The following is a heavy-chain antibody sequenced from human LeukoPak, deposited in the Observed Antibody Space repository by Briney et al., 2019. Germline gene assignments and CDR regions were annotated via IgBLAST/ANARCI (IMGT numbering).Heavy chain of an antibody. D-gene: IGHD3-3*01. CDR2: ISGSGGST. CDR3: AKGPQGITIFGVVKY. Sequence: GGSLRLSCAASGFTISSYAMSWVRQAPGKGLEWVSAISGSGGSTYYADSVKGRFTISRDNSKNTLYLQMNSLRAEDTAVYYCAKGPQGITIFGVVKYWGQGTLVTVSS. V-gene: IGHV3-23*01. J-gene: IGHJ4*02. CDR1: GFTISSYA.